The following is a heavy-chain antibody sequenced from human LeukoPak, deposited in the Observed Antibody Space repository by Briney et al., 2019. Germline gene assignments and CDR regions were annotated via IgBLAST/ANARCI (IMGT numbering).Heavy chain of an antibody. D-gene: IGHD3-10*01. V-gene: IGHV1-8*02. CDR2: MNPNSGNT. Sequence: AASVKVSCKASGYTFTSYDINWVRQATGQGLEWMGWMNPNSGNTGYAQKFQARVTMTRNTSISTVYMELHNLRSEDTAVYYCARTLRGNNWFDPWGQGTLVTVSS. CDR1: GYTFTSYD. CDR3: ARTLRGNNWFDP. J-gene: IGHJ5*02.